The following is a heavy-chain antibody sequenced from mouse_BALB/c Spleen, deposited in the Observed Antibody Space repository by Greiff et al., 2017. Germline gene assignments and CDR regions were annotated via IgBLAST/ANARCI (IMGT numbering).Heavy chain of an antibody. J-gene: IGHJ3*01. CDR1: GYTFTDYN. CDR2: INPNNGGT. Sequence: VQLKESGPELVKPGASVKIPCKASGYTFTDYNMDWVKQSHGKSLEWIGDINPNNGGTIYNQKFKGKATLTVDKSSSTAYMELRSLTSEDTAVYYCARPRDGSSEFAYWGQGTLVTVSA. D-gene: IGHD1-1*01. CDR3: ARPRDGSSEFAY. V-gene: IGHV1-18*01.